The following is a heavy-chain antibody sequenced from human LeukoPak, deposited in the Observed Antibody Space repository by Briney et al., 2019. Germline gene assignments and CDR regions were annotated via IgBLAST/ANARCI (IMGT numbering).Heavy chain of an antibody. Sequence: GGSLRLSCAASGFTFSSYEMNWVRQAPGKGLEWVSYISSSGSTIYYADSVKGRFTISRDNAKNSLYLQMNSLRAEDTDVYFCAREREQWHAFDIWGQGTMVTVSS. CDR3: AREREQWHAFDI. V-gene: IGHV3-48*03. CDR1: GFTFSSYE. D-gene: IGHD6-19*01. CDR2: ISSSGSTI. J-gene: IGHJ3*02.